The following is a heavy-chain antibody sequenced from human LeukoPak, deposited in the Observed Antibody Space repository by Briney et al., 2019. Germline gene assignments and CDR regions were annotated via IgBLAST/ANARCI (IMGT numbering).Heavy chain of an antibody. CDR2: ISSSGSTI. V-gene: IGHV3-48*03. CDR3: AELGITMIGGV. Sequence: GGSLRLSCAASGFTFNSYAMHWVRQAPGKGLEWVSYISSSGSTIYYADSVKGRFTISRDNAKNSLYLRMNSLRAEDTAVYYCAELGITMIGGVWGKGTTVTISS. J-gene: IGHJ6*03. CDR1: GFTFNSYA. D-gene: IGHD3-10*02.